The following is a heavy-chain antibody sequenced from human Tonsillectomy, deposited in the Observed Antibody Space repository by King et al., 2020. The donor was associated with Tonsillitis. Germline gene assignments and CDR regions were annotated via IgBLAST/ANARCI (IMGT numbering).Heavy chain of an antibody. CDR2: ITSDGGYT. Sequence: VQLVESGGVVVQPGGSLRLSCAASGFTFDHYTMHWVRQAPGKGLEWVSLITSDGGYTYYADSVKGRFTISRDNSKNSFHLQMNSLRTEDTALYYCATERMKFFDYWGQGTLVTVSS. CDR3: ATERMKFFDY. J-gene: IGHJ4*02. V-gene: IGHV3-43*01. CDR1: GFTFDHYT. D-gene: IGHD2-15*01.